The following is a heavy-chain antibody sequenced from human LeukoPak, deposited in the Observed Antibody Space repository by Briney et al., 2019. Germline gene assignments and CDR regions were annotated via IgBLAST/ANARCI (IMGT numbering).Heavy chain of an antibody. CDR2: IYYSGST. CDR1: GVSISGYY. V-gene: IGHV4-59*08. CDR3: ARRGYASSWSFDY. Sequence: SETLSLTCTVSGVSISGYYWNWVRQPPGKGLEWIGYIYYSGSTKYNPSLKSRVTISVDTSTNQFSLKLSSVTAADTAVYYCARRGYASSWSFDYWGQGTLVTVSS. D-gene: IGHD6-13*01. J-gene: IGHJ4*02.